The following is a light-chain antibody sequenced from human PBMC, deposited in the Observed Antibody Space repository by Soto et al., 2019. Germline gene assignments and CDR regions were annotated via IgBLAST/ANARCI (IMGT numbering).Light chain of an antibody. V-gene: IGKV3-20*01. Sequence: EIVLTQSPGTLSFSPGERATLSCRASQSVSSFYLAWYQQKPGQAPRLLIYGASSRATGIPDRFSGSGSGTDFTLTISRLEPEDFAVYYCHHSGSSRTFGQGTKVEIK. CDR2: GAS. J-gene: IGKJ1*01. CDR1: QSVSSFY. CDR3: HHSGSSRT.